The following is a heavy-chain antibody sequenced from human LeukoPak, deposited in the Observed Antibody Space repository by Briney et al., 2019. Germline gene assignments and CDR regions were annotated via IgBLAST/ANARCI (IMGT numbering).Heavy chain of an antibody. V-gene: IGHV3-23*01. Sequence: SGGSLRLSCAASGFTFSSYSMSWVRQAPGKGLEWVSAISGSGGSTYYADSVKGRFTISRDNSKNTLYLQMNSLRAEDTAVYYCAKDLSRHTAAGSPFDYWGQGTLVTVSS. D-gene: IGHD6-13*01. CDR2: ISGSGGST. CDR3: AKDLSRHTAAGSPFDY. J-gene: IGHJ4*02. CDR1: GFTFSSYS.